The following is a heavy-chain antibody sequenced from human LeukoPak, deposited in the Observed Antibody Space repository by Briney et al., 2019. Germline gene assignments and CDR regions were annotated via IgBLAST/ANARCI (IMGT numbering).Heavy chain of an antibody. CDR3: AREGLRNVHNPLGY. V-gene: IGHV4-34*01. CDR2: IKESEKT. J-gene: IGHJ4*02. CDR1: GGSLSGYY. D-gene: IGHD5-24*01. Sequence: PSETLSLTCAVYGGSLSGYYWSWIRQPPGKGLEWIGEIKESEKTNYNPSLKSRVTISIDTSKNQFSLKLSSVTAAGTAVYYCAREGLRNVHNPLGYWGQGTLVTVSS.